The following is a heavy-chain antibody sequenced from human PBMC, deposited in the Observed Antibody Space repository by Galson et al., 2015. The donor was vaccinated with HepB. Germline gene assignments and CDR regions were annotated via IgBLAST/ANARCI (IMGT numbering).Heavy chain of an antibody. CDR3: AHKYSYGYHRRPLV. V-gene: IGHV2-5*02. D-gene: IGHD5-18*01. CDR2: IYWDDDK. Sequence: PALVKPTQTLTLTCTFSGFSLSTSGVGVGWIRQPPGKALEWLALIYWDDDKRYSPSLKSRLTITKDTSKNQVVLTMTNMDPVDTATYYCAHKYSYGYHRRPLVWGQGTTVTVSS. J-gene: IGHJ6*02. CDR1: GFSLSTSGVG.